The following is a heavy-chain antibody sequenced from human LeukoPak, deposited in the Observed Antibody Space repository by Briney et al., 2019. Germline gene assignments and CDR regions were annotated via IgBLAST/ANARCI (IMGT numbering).Heavy chain of an antibody. V-gene: IGHV4-4*07. CDR1: GGSINTYY. CDR2: IHSSGST. Sequence: SETLSLTCSVSGGSINTYYWSCIRQPAGKGLKWIGRIHSSGSTHYNPSLKSRVTMSLDTSKNQFSLKLTSVTAADTAVYYCARDNDFFDYWGQGTLVTVSS. CDR3: ARDNDFFDY. J-gene: IGHJ4*02.